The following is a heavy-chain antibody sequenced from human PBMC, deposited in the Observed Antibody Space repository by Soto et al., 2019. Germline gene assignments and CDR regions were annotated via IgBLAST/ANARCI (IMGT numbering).Heavy chain of an antibody. D-gene: IGHD2-2*01. Sequence: PSETLSLTCTISGASIRGYYWSWVRQPPGKGLEWIGYVYYTGSTEYNPSLESRVTMSADTSKNQLSLKVTSVTAADTAVYYCEKYRRTDAEGYKLDFWGQGTLVTVSS. J-gene: IGHJ4*02. CDR1: GASIRGYY. V-gene: IGHV4-59*01. CDR3: EKYRRTDAEGYKLDF. CDR2: VYYTGST.